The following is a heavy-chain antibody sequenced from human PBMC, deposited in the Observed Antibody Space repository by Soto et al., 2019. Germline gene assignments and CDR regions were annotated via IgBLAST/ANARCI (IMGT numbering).Heavy chain of an antibody. CDR1: GDSISGYY. Sequence: QVQLQESGPGLVKPSETLSFICTVSGDSISGYYWSWIRQPPGKGLEWIGYIYYSGSTNYNPSLKSRVTISVDTSKNQFSLNLNSVTAADTAVYYCARDLSHAWFRGVFSPWGQGTLVTVSS. V-gene: IGHV4-59*01. D-gene: IGHD3-10*01. J-gene: IGHJ5*02. CDR3: ARDLSHAWFRGVFSP. CDR2: IYYSGST.